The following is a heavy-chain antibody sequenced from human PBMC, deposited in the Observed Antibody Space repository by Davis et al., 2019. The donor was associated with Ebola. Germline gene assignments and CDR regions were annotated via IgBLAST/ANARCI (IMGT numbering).Heavy chain of an antibody. Sequence: GGSLRLSCVVSGVSVSSCAMSWVRQAPGKGLEWVAFISYHGKNIPYADSVWGRFTISRDNSKNTLYLQMNSLRTEDTAVYYCARGSNPYYYYYYMDVWGKGTTVTVSS. CDR3: ARGSNPYYYYYYMDV. J-gene: IGHJ6*03. CDR1: GVSVSSCA. V-gene: IGHV3-30*03. D-gene: IGHD1-14*01. CDR2: ISYHGKNI.